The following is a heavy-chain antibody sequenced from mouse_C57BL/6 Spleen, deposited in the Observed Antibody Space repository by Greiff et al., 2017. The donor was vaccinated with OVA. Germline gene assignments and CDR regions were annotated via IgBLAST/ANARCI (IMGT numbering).Heavy chain of an antibody. D-gene: IGHD1-1*01. CDR1: GYTFTDYE. Sequence: QVQLQQSGAELVRPGASVTLSCKASGYTFTDYEMHWVKQTPVHGLEWIGAIDPETGGTAYNQKFKGKAILTADKSSSTAYMELRSLTSEDSAVYYCTREDYGSSSAWFAYWGQGTLVTVSA. V-gene: IGHV1-15*01. CDR2: IDPETGGT. CDR3: TREDYGSSSAWFAY. J-gene: IGHJ3*01.